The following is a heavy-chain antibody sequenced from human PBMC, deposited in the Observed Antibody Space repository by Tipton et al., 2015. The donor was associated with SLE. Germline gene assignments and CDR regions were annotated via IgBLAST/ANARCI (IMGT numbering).Heavy chain of an antibody. Sequence: SLRLSCAASGFTFSSCAMHWVRQAPGKGLEWVAVVSFDGSDQYYADSVMGRFTISRDNSKNTLYLQMNSLRTEDTAVYHCATDRTEYWHFDLWGRGTLVTVSS. CDR2: VSFDGSDQ. CDR1: GFTFSSCA. CDR3: ATDRTEYWHFDL. D-gene: IGHD4-17*01. J-gene: IGHJ2*01. V-gene: IGHV3-30*04.